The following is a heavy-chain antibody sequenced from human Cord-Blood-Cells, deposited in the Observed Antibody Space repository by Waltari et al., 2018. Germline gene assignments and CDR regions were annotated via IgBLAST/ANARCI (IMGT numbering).Heavy chain of an antibody. CDR2: IYTRVST. CDR3: ARDVGATPYYYYGMDV. Sequence: QVQLQESGPGLVKPSETLSLTCTVSGGSISSYYLSWIRQPAGKGLEWIGRIYTRVSTNFTPSRKSQVTMSVDTSKNQFSLKLSSVTAADTAVYYCARDVGATPYYYYGMDVWGQGTTVTVSS. V-gene: IGHV4-4*07. D-gene: IGHD1-26*01. J-gene: IGHJ6*02. CDR1: GGSISSYY.